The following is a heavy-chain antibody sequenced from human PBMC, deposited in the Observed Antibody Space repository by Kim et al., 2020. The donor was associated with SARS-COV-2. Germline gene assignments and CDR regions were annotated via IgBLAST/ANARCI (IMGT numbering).Heavy chain of an antibody. CDR3: ARDREYSSSSLPLYYYGMDV. J-gene: IGHJ6*02. Sequence: RFTISRDNAKNSLYLQMNSLIAEDTAVYYCARDREYSSSSLPLYYYGMDVWGQGTTVTVSS. V-gene: IGHV3-11*06. D-gene: IGHD6-6*01.